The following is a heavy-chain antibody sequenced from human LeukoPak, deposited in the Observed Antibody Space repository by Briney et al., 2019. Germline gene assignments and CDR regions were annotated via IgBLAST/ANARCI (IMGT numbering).Heavy chain of an antibody. J-gene: IGHJ3*02. Sequence: ASVKVSCKVSGYSLSESSMHWVRQAPGQGLEGMGWINPNSGGTNYAQKFQGRVTMTRDTSISTAYMELSRLRSDDTAVYYCARLTYYDFWSGYNYAFDIWGQGTMVTVSS. CDR2: INPNSGGT. V-gene: IGHV1-2*02. CDR3: ARLTYYDFWSGYNYAFDI. D-gene: IGHD3-3*01. CDR1: GYSLSESS.